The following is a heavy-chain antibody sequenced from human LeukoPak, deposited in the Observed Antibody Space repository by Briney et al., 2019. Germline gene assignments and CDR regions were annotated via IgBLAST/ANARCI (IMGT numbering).Heavy chain of an antibody. Sequence: GGSLDLSCAASGFPFISYGMHWVRRAPGKGLEGVAFIGKDGSNKNYADSGKGRFTISRDNSKNTLYLQMNSLRAEDTAVYYCAKDYSKTSYYGSGTYYRPNWFDPWGQGTLVTVSS. V-gene: IGHV3-30*02. CDR2: IGKDGSNK. J-gene: IGHJ5*02. D-gene: IGHD3-10*01. CDR1: GFPFISYG. CDR3: AKDYSKTSYYGSGTYYRPNWFDP.